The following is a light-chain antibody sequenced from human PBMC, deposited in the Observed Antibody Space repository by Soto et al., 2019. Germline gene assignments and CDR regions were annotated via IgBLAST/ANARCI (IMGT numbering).Light chain of an antibody. J-gene: IGKJ1*01. V-gene: IGKV3-20*01. CDR3: QQDGSSRWT. CDR2: GAS. CDR1: QSVSSSY. Sequence: EIVLTQSPGTLSLSPGERATLSCRASQSVSSSYLAWYQQKPGQAPRLLIYGASSRATSIPDRFSGSGSGTDFTLTISRLEPEDFAVYYCQQDGSSRWTFGQGTKVEIK.